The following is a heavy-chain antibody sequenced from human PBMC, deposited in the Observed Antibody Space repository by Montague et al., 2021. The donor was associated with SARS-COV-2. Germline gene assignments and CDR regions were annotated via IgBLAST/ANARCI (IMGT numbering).Heavy chain of an antibody. Sequence: SETLSLTCAVHGGSFSTYSWNWIRQPPGKGLEWIWEIHHGGSTNYNPSLKIQVTISADTSKNQFSLHLTSVAAEDTAIYYCARLGDGVVPSPILGVGAYYSYYYMDVWGKGTTVTVSS. CDR2: IHHGGST. D-gene: IGHD3-10*01. J-gene: IGHJ6*03. CDR3: ARLGDGVVPSPILGVGAYYSYYYMDV. V-gene: IGHV4-34*01. CDR1: GGSFSTYS.